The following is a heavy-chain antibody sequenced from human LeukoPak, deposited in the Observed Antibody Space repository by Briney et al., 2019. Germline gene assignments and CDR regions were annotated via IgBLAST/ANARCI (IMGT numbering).Heavy chain of an antibody. CDR3: AKGSSGSYFSLFDY. J-gene: IGHJ4*02. V-gene: IGHV3-21*04. Sequence: GGSLRLSCADSGFSFSTYTMNWVRQAPGKGLEWVSSISSSSSYIYYADSVKGRFTISRDNAKNSLYLQMNSLRAEDTAVYYCAKGSSGSYFSLFDYWGQGTLVTVSS. CDR2: ISSSSSYI. D-gene: IGHD1-26*01. CDR1: GFSFSTYT.